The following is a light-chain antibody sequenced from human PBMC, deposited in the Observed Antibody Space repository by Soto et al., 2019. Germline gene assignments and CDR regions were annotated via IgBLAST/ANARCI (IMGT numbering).Light chain of an antibody. V-gene: IGLV2-8*01. CDR1: SSDVGGYNY. CDR3: SSHAGINNVV. J-gene: IGLJ3*02. Sequence: QSALTQPPSASGSPGQSVTISCTGTSSDVGGYNYVSWYQQHPGKAPRRMIYEVTKRPSGVPGRFSGSKSGNTASLTVSGLQAEDEADYYCSSHAGINNVVFGGGTKLTVL. CDR2: EVT.